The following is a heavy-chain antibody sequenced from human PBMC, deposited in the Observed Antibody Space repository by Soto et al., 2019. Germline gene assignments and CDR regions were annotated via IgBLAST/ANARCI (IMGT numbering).Heavy chain of an antibody. D-gene: IGHD3-22*01. Sequence: SETLSLPCTVSGGPISSGDYYWSWIRQPPGKGLEWIGYIYYSGVTYYNPSLKSRVTISVDTSKNHFSLKLSSVTAADTAVYYCASGSVTMTNWFDAWGQGTLVTV. CDR2: IYYSGVT. CDR1: GGPISSGDYY. V-gene: IGHV4-30-4*01. J-gene: IGHJ5*02. CDR3: ASGSVTMTNWFDA.